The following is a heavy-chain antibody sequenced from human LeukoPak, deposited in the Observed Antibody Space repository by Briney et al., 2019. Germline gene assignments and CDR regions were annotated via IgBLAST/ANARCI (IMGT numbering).Heavy chain of an antibody. CDR1: GYTFTSYG. J-gene: IGHJ4*02. CDR2: ISAYNGNT. V-gene: IGHV1-18*01. D-gene: IGHD6-13*01. Sequence: ASVKVSCKASGYTFTSYGISWVRHAPGQGLEWMGWISAYNGNTNYAQKLQGRVTMTTDTSTSTAYMELRSLRSDDTAVYYCARGRMQQLVPEYYFDYWGQGTLVTVSS. CDR3: ARGRMQQLVPEYYFDY.